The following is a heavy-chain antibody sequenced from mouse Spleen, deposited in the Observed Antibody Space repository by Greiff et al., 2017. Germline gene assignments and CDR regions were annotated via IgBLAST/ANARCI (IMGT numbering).Heavy chain of an antibody. V-gene: IGHV5-16*01. J-gene: IGHJ2*01. Sequence: EVMLVESEGGLVQPGSSMKLSCTASGFTFSDYYMAWVRQVPEKGLEWVANINYDGSSTYYLDSLKSRFIISRDNAKNILYLQMSSLKSEDTATYYCARAYYGNYVYYFDYWGQGTTLTVSS. CDR1: GFTFSDYY. D-gene: IGHD2-10*01. CDR3: ARAYYGNYVYYFDY. CDR2: INYDGSST.